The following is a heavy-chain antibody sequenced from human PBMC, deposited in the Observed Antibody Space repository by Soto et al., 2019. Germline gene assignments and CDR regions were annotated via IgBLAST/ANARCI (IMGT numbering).Heavy chain of an antibody. CDR2: IYYSGST. J-gene: IGHJ4*02. Sequence: QVQLQESGPRLVKPSETLSLTCTVSGGSISGYYWSWIRQPPGKGLEWIGYIYYSGSTNCNPSLKSRVSISVDTSKNQFSLLLSSVTAADTAVYYCARGDGYNLHWGQGTLVTVSS. V-gene: IGHV4-59*01. D-gene: IGHD5-12*01. CDR1: GGSISGYY. CDR3: ARGDGYNLH.